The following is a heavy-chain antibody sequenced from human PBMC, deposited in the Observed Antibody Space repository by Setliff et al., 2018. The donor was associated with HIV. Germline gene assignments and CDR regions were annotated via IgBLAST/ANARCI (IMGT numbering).Heavy chain of an antibody. CDR3: AHTDYDYVWGSYRFDY. J-gene: IGHJ4*02. Sequence: SGPTLVNPTQTLTLTCTFSGFSTTTNEMSVSWIRQPPGKALEWLALIYWNDDKRYSPSLKSRLTITKDTSKNQVVLTMTNMDPVDTATYYCAHTDYDYVWGSYRFDYWGQGTLVTVSS. V-gene: IGHV2-5*08. D-gene: IGHD3-16*02. CDR1: GFSTTTNEMS. CDR2: IYWNDDK.